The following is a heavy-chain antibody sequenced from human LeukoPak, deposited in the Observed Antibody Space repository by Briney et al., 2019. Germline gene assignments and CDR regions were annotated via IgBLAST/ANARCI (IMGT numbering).Heavy chain of an antibody. Sequence: GGSLRLSCAASGFTFSSYAMSWVRQAPGKGLEWVSSISSSSSYIYYADSVKGRFTISRDNSKNTLDLQMNSLRAEDTAVYYCARVQNPYVHDRSGYQNAFDIWGQGTMVTVSS. J-gene: IGHJ3*02. CDR1: GFTFSSYA. CDR3: ARVQNPYVHDRSGYQNAFDI. CDR2: ISSSSSYI. V-gene: IGHV3-21*04. D-gene: IGHD3-22*01.